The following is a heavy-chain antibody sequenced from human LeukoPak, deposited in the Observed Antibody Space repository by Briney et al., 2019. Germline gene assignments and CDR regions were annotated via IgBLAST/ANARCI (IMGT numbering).Heavy chain of an antibody. D-gene: IGHD4-23*01. Sequence: GGSLRLSCAASGFTFSSYWMHWVRQAPGKGLVWVSHIESDGSNTNYADSVKGRFTISRDNAKSTLYLQMNSLRVEDTAVYYCARGAPYGGNSSWGQGTLVTVSS. CDR2: IESDGSNT. CDR3: ARGAPYGGNSS. J-gene: IGHJ4*02. V-gene: IGHV3-74*01. CDR1: GFTFSSYW.